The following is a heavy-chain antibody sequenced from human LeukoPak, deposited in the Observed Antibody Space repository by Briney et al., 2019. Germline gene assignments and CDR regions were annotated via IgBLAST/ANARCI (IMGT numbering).Heavy chain of an antibody. CDR1: GGTFSSYA. V-gene: IGHV1-69*06. D-gene: IGHD3-22*01. CDR2: IIPIFGTA. CDR3: ARTYDSSGYLSY. Sequence: ASVKVSCKASGGTFSSYAISWVRQAPGQGLEWMGGIIPIFGTANYAQKFQGRVTITADKSTSTAYMELSSLRSEDTAVYYCARTYDSSGYLSYWGQGTLVTVSS. J-gene: IGHJ4*02.